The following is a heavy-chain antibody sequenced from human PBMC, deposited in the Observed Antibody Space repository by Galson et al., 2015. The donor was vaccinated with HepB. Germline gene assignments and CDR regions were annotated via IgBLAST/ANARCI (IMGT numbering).Heavy chain of an antibody. Sequence: SLRLSCAASGFTFSSYAMHWVRQAPGKGLEWVAVISYDGSNKYYADSVKGRFTISRDNSKNTLYLQMNSLRAEDTAVYYCALTADFDYWGQGTLVTVSS. CDR1: GFTFSSYA. J-gene: IGHJ4*02. CDR2: ISYDGSNK. V-gene: IGHV3-30-3*01. D-gene: IGHD3-9*01. CDR3: ALTADFDY.